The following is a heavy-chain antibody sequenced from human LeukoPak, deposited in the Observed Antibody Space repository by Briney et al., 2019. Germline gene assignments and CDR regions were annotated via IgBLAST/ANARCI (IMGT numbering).Heavy chain of an antibody. D-gene: IGHD3-22*01. CDR2: ISGNGGST. V-gene: IGHV3-23*01. Sequence: GGSLRPSCAASGLTFSSYAMNWVRRAPGKGLEWVSVISGNGGSTYYADSVRGRFTISRDNSKHTLYLQMNSLRAEDTALYYCTGSYYYEYFQHWGQGTLVTVSS. CDR1: GLTFSSYA. CDR3: TGSYYYEYFQH. J-gene: IGHJ1*01.